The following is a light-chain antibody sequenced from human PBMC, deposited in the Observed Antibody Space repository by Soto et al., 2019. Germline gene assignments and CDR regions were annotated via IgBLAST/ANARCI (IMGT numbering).Light chain of an antibody. Sequence: QSVLTQPPSASGSPGQSVTMSCTGTSSDVGGYNFVSWYQQHPGKAPKLIFYEVSKRPSGVPDRFSGSKSGNTASLTVSGLQAEDEADYYCSSYAGSNNWVFGGGTKVTVL. CDR3: SSYAGSNNWV. CDR1: SSDVGGYNF. V-gene: IGLV2-8*01. CDR2: EVS. J-gene: IGLJ3*02.